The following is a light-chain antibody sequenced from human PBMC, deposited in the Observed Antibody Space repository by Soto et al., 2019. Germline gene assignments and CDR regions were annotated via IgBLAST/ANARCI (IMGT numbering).Light chain of an antibody. CDR3: QQYDDSIT. Sequence: EIVLTQSPDTLSLSPGESATLSCRASQSVSSSYLAWYQQKPGRAPRLLIYGASNRATGIPDRFSGSGSGTDFTLTISRREPEDFAVFYCQQYDDSITFGQGTRLEIE. V-gene: IGKV3-20*01. CDR1: QSVSSSY. J-gene: IGKJ5*01. CDR2: GAS.